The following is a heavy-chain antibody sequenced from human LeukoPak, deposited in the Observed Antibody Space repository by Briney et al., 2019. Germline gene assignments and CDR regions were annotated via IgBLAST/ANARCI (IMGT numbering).Heavy chain of an antibody. CDR3: AKGYCSSTSCYPGAFDI. CDR1: GFTFSSHW. D-gene: IGHD2-2*01. Sequence: GGSLRLSCAASGFTFSSHWMHWVRQAPGKGLVWVSCINTDGSSPTYADSVKGRFTISRDNAKNTLSLQMNSLRAEDTAVYYCAKGYCSSTSCYPGAFDIWGQGTMVTVSS. V-gene: IGHV3-74*01. CDR2: INTDGSSP. J-gene: IGHJ3*02.